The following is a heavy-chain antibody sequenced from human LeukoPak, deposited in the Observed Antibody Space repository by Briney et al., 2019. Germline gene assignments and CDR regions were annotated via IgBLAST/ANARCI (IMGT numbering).Heavy chain of an antibody. D-gene: IGHD3-22*01. J-gene: IGHJ4*02. CDR2: IYYSGST. V-gene: IGHV4-59*12. Sequence: SETLSLTCTVSGASISSYYWSWIRQPPGKGLEWIGSIYYSGSTDYNPSLKSRVTISVDTSKNQFSLKLSSVTAADTAVYYCARAPWDYYDSSGYYPFDYWGQGTLVTVSS. CDR1: GASISSYY. CDR3: ARAPWDYYDSSGYYPFDY.